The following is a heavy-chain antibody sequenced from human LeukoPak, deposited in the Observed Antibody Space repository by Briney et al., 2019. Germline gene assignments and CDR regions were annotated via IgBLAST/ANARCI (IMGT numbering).Heavy chain of an antibody. Sequence: VASVKVSCKAPGGTFSSYAISWVRQAPGQGLEWMGGIIPIFGTANYAQKFQGRVTITADESTSTAYMELSSLRSEDTAVYYCAREQFAYYYGSGSYSFDYWGQGTLVTVSS. V-gene: IGHV1-69*13. D-gene: IGHD3-10*01. J-gene: IGHJ4*02. CDR3: AREQFAYYYGSGSYSFDY. CDR1: GGTFSSYA. CDR2: IIPIFGTA.